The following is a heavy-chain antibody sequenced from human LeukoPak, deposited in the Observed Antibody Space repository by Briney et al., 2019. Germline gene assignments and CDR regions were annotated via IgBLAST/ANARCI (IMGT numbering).Heavy chain of an antibody. Sequence: ASVKVSCKASGGTFSSYAISWVRQAPGQGLEWMGWISAYNGNTNYAQKLQGRVTMTTDTSTSTAYMELSSLRSEDTAVYYCARDSGVGATWGDAFDIWGQGTMVTVSS. J-gene: IGHJ3*02. CDR3: ARDSGVGATWGDAFDI. V-gene: IGHV1-18*01. D-gene: IGHD1-26*01. CDR1: GGTFSSYA. CDR2: ISAYNGNT.